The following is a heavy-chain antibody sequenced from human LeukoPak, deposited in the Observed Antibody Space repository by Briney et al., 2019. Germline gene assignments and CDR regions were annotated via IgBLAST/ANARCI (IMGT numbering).Heavy chain of an antibody. CDR2: INLGDSET. Sequence: GESLKISCEASGHSFTNHWIGWVRQMPGKGLEWMGIINLGDSETQYSPSFQGQVTISLDKSISTAYLQWRSLKVSDTAMYYCAKLQGYYGSGTSGYFDYWGQGTLVTVSS. CDR3: AKLQGYYGSGTSGYFDY. V-gene: IGHV5-51*01. D-gene: IGHD3-10*01. J-gene: IGHJ4*02. CDR1: GHSFTNHW.